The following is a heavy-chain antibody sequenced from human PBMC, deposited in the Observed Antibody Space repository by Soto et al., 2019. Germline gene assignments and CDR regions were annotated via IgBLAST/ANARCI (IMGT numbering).Heavy chain of an antibody. Sequence: QVQLVESGGGVVQPGRSLRLSCAASGFTFSSYGMHWVRQAPGKGLEWVAVISYDGSNKYYADSVKGRFTISRDNSKNTRYLQMNSLRAEDTAVYYCAKVTVTTYYYYYGMDVWGQGTTVTVSS. CDR3: AKVTVTTYYYYYGMDV. V-gene: IGHV3-30*18. CDR1: GFTFSSYG. D-gene: IGHD4-4*01. J-gene: IGHJ6*02. CDR2: ISYDGSNK.